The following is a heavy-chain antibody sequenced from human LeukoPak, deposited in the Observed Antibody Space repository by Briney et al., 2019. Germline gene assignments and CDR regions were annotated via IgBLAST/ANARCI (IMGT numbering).Heavy chain of an antibody. CDR1: GYTFTSYG. CDR2: ISGYNGNT. Sequence: ASVKVSCKASGYTFTSYGISWVRQAPGQGLEWMGWISGYNGNTNYAQKLQGRITMTTDTSTSTAYMELRSLRSDDTAVYYCARGFLYCSGGSCYPNWFDPWGQGTLVTVSS. J-gene: IGHJ5*02. CDR3: ARGFLYCSGGSCYPNWFDP. V-gene: IGHV1-18*01. D-gene: IGHD2-15*01.